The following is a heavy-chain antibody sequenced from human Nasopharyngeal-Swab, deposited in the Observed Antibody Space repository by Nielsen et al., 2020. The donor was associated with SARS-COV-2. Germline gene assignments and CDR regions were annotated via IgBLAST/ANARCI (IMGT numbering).Heavy chain of an antibody. CDR2: IYYSGST. V-gene: IGHV4-59*01. CDR1: GGSISSYY. D-gene: IGHD2-15*01. Sequence: SETLSLTCTVSGGSISSYYWSWIRQPPGKGLEWIGYIYYSGSTNYNPSLKSRVTISVDTPKNQFSLKLSSVTAADTAVYYCARGYCSGGSCYSGYYYYYMDVWGKGTTVTVSS. J-gene: IGHJ6*03. CDR3: ARGYCSGGSCYSGYYYYYMDV.